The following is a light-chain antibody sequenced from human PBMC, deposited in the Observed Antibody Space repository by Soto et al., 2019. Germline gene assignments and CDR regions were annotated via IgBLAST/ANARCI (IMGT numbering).Light chain of an antibody. CDR1: QSVSSGY. J-gene: IGKJ1*01. V-gene: IGKV3-20*01. Sequence: EIVLTQSPGTLSLSPGERATLSCRASQSVSSGYLAWYQQKPGQAPRLLIYGASSRATGIPYRFSGSGSGTDFTLTISRLEPEDFAVYYCQQYGRSPRTFGQGTKVEIK. CDR3: QQYGRSPRT. CDR2: GAS.